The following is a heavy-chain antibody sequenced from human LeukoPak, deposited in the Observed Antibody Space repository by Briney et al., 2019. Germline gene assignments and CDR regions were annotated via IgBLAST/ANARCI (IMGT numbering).Heavy chain of an antibody. Sequence: SETLSLTCTVSGGSISSSSYYWGWIRQPPGKGLEWIGSIYYSGSTNYNPSLKSRVTISVDTSKNQFSLKLSSVTAADTAVYYCASRRRGYYYDSSGYVWGQGTLVTVSS. CDR2: IYYSGST. J-gene: IGHJ4*02. CDR3: ASRRRGYYYDSSGYV. D-gene: IGHD3-22*01. CDR1: GGSISSSSYY. V-gene: IGHV4-39*07.